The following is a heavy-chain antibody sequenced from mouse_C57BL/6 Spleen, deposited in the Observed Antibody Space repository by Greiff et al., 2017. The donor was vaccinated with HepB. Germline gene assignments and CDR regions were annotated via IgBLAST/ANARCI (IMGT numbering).Heavy chain of an antibody. Sequence: VQLKESGPSLVRPSQTLSLTCTVTGFSINSDCYWIWIRQFPGNKLEYIGYTFYSGITYYNPSLESRTYITRDTSKNQFSLKLSSVTTEDTATYYCARGNSLGDWYFDVWGTGTTVTVSS. CDR1: GFSINSDCY. CDR2: TFYSGIT. V-gene: IGHV3-3*01. CDR3: ARGNSLGDWYFDV. D-gene: IGHD3-1*01. J-gene: IGHJ1*03.